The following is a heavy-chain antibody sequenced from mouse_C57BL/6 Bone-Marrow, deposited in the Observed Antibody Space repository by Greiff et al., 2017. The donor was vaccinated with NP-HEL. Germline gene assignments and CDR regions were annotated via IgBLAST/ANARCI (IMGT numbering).Heavy chain of an antibody. CDR3: ARGGGKGGNWYFDV. D-gene: IGHD1-1*02. CDR2: INSDGGST. J-gene: IGHJ1*03. Sequence: EVKLQESGGGLVQPGESLKLSCESNEYEFPSHDMSWVRKTPEKRLELVAAINSDGGSTYYPDTMERRFIISRDNTKKTLYLQMSSLRSEDTALYYCARGGGKGGNWYFDVWGTGTTVTVSS. CDR1: EYEFPSHD. V-gene: IGHV5-2*01.